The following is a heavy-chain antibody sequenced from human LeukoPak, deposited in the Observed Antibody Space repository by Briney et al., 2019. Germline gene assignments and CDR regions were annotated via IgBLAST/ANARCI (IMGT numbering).Heavy chain of an antibody. CDR3: AKVTGNWFDP. V-gene: IGHV4-4*09. J-gene: IGHJ5*02. Sequence: SETLSLTCTVSGGSISSYYWSWIRQPPGKGLEWIGYIYTSGSTNYNPSLKSRVTISVDTSKNQFSLELSSVTAADTAVYYCAKVTGNWFDPWGQGTLVTVSS. CDR2: IYTSGST. CDR1: GGSISSYY. D-gene: IGHD2-21*02.